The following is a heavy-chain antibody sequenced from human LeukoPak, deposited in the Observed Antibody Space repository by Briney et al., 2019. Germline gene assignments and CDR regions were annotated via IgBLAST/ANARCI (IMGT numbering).Heavy chain of an antibody. CDR2: VGVDGTR. CDR3: AKTQGYYDY. D-gene: IGHD3-22*01. Sequence: GGSLRLSCAASGFTFSSYAMSWVRQAPGKGLEWVSGVGVDGTRYYVGSVKGRFTVSRDTAKNTLYLQMSSLRAEDTAIYYCAKTQGYYDYWGQGTLVTVSS. CDR1: GFTFSSYA. V-gene: IGHV3-23*01. J-gene: IGHJ4*02.